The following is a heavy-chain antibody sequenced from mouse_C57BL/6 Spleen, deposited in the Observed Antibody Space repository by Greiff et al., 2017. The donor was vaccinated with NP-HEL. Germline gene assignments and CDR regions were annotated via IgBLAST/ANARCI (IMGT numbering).Heavy chain of an antibody. D-gene: IGHD2-3*01. CDR3: TREGHDGFYAMDY. V-gene: IGHV5-9-1*02. J-gene: IGHJ4*01. Sequence: EVNVVESGEGLVKPGGSLKLSCAASGFTFSSYAMSWVRQTPEKRLEWVAYISSGGDYIYYADTVKGRFTISRDNARNTLYLQMSSLKSEDTAMYYCTREGHDGFYAMDYWGQGTSVTVSS. CDR1: GFTFSSYA. CDR2: ISSGGDYI.